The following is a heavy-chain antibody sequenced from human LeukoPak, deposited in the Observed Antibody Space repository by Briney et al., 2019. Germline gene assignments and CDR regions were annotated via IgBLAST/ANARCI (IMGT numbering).Heavy chain of an antibody. CDR1: RFTVSSNY. V-gene: IGHV3-53*01. D-gene: IGHD6-19*01. Sequence: GGSLRLSCAASRFTVSSNYMSWVRQAPGKGLEWISLLYSDGRTFHADSVKGRFTISRDNSKNTLYLQVNSLRGEDTAIYYCARARQWLGGFDPWGQGTLVTVSS. J-gene: IGHJ5*02. CDR2: LYSDGRT. CDR3: ARARQWLGGFDP.